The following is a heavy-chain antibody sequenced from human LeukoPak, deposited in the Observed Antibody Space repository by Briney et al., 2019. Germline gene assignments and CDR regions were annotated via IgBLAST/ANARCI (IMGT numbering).Heavy chain of an antibody. CDR1: GGSISSYY. CDR2: IYYTGST. CDR3: ARQDSGTYLNPLDI. Sequence: PSETLSLTCIVSGGSISSYYWSWIRQPPGKGLEWIGYIYYTGSTNYNPSLKSRVTISVGTSKNQLSLKLRSVTAADTAVYYCARQDSGTYLNPLDIWGQGTVVTVSS. D-gene: IGHD1-26*01. V-gene: IGHV4-59*08. J-gene: IGHJ3*02.